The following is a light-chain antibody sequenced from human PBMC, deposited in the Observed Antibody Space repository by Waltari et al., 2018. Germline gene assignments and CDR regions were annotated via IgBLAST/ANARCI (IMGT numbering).Light chain of an antibody. Sequence: SSALTQDPPIAAALRPTGRITREGDRLRSYHASWYQQKPGQATVLVINGKNNRPSGIPDRFPGSSSGNTASLTITGAQAEDEADYYCNSRDSSGNHRVVFGGGTKLTVL. CDR3: NSRDSSGNHRVV. CDR1: RLRSYH. V-gene: IGLV3-19*01. J-gene: IGLJ2*01. CDR2: GKN.